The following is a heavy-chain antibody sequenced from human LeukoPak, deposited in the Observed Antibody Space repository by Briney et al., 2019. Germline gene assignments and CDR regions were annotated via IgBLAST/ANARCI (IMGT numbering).Heavy chain of an antibody. CDR3: ARVRVVTATAGYYYFDY. J-gene: IGHJ4*02. CDR1: GGSFSGYY. CDR2: INHSGST. D-gene: IGHD2-21*02. Sequence: PSETLSLTCAVYGGSFSGYYWSWIRQPPGKGLEWIGEINHSGSTNYNPSLKSRVTISVDTSKNQFSLKLSSVTAADTAVYYCARVRVVTATAGYYYFDYWGQGTLVTVSS. V-gene: IGHV4-34*01.